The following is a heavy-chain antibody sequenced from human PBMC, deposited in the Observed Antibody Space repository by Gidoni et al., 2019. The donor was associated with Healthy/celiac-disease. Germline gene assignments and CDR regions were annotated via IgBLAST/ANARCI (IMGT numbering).Heavy chain of an antibody. J-gene: IGHJ4*02. D-gene: IGHD6-13*01. Sequence: QLQLQESGPGLVKPSETLSLTCTVSGGSISSSSYYWGWIRQPPGKGLEWIGSIYYSGSTYYNPSLKSRVTISVDTSKNQFSLKLSAVTAADTAVYYCARIGAAAGTLGVFDYWGQGTLVTVSS. V-gene: IGHV4-39*01. CDR1: GGSISSSSYY. CDR3: ARIGAAAGTLGVFDY. CDR2: IYYSGST.